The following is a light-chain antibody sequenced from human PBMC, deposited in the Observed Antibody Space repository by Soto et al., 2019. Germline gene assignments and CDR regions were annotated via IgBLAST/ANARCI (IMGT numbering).Light chain of an antibody. CDR2: EVS. CDR1: SSDVGGYNF. Sequence: QSALTQPASVSGSPGQSVTFSCTGTSSDVGGYNFVSWYQQHPGKAPKLMIYEVSHRPSGISIRFSGSKSGNTASLTISGLQAEDEAVYYCSSYTTSSTLVIFGGGTKVTVL. V-gene: IGLV2-14*01. CDR3: SSYTTSSTLVI. J-gene: IGLJ2*01.